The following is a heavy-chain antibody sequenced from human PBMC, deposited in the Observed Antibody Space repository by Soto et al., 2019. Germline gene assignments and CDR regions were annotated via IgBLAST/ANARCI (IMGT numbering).Heavy chain of an antibody. CDR3: AKDVSSSSWYYFDY. Sequence: EVQLLESGGGLVQPGGSLRLSCAASGFTFSSYAMSWVRQAPGKGLEWVSGISGSGGSTNYADSVKGRFTISRDNFENTLYLQMNSLRAEDTAVYYCAKDVSSSSWYYFDYWGQGTLVTVSS. CDR1: GFTFSSYA. CDR2: ISGSGGST. D-gene: IGHD6-13*01. J-gene: IGHJ4*02. V-gene: IGHV3-23*01.